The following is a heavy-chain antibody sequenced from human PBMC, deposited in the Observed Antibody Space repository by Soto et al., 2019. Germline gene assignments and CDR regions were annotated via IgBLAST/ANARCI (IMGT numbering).Heavy chain of an antibody. CDR1: GFTFSSYG. J-gene: IGHJ4*02. CDR2: FSSSSSTI. Sequence: PGRSLSLSCAASGFTFSSYGMNWVRQAPGRGLEWVSYFSSSSSTIYYADSGKGRFPISRDNAKNSLCLQMNSLRADDTAVYYCARISEGPVTFGGVLVNPFDYWGQGTPVTVSS. CDR3: ARISEGPVTFGGVLVNPFDY. D-gene: IGHD3-16*02. V-gene: IGHV3-48*01.